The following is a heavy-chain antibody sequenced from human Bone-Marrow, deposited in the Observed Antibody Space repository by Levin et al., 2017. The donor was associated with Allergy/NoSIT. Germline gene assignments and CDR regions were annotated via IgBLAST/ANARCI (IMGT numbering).Heavy chain of an antibody. CDR1: GGSISSGGYS. D-gene: IGHD6-19*01. CDR3: ARARKTVAGTFFDY. CDR2: IYHSGST. Sequence: SETLSLTCAVSGGSISSGGYSWSWIRQPPGKGLEWIGYIYHSGSTYYNPSLKSRVTISVDRSKNQFSLKLSSVTAADTAVYYCARARKTVAGTFFDYWGQGTLVTVSS. V-gene: IGHV4-30-2*01. J-gene: IGHJ4*02.